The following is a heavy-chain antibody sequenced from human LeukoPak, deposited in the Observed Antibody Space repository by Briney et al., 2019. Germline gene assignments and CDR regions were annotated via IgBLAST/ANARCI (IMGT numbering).Heavy chain of an antibody. CDR2: INHSGST. J-gene: IGHJ4*02. CDR3: ARVEGGYFDY. CDR1: GGSFSGYY. D-gene: IGHD3-22*01. Sequence: NSSETLSLTCAVYGGSFSGYYWSWIRQPPGKGLEWIGEINHSGSTNYNPSLKSRVTISVDTSKNQFSLKLSSVTAADTAVYYCARVEGGYFDYWGQGTLVTVSS. V-gene: IGHV4-34*01.